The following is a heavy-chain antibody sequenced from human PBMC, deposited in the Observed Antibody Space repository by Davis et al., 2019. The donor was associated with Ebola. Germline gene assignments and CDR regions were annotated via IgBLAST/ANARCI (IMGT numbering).Heavy chain of an antibody. CDR3: ARRDFYGGNPDDAFDI. D-gene: IGHD4-23*01. J-gene: IGHJ3*02. CDR1: GFTSSSYA. V-gene: IGHV3-23*01. CDR2: FSGSGGTT. Sequence: GESLKISCAASGFTSSSYAMSWVRQAPGKGLEWVSGFSGSGGTTYYADSVKGRFTISRDNSKNTLYLQMNSLGAEDTAVYFCARRDFYGGNPDDAFDIWGQGTMVTVSS.